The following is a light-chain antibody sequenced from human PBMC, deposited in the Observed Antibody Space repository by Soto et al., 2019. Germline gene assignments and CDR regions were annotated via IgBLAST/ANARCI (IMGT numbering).Light chain of an antibody. CDR1: QNIRSH. Sequence: DIQMTESPSAQSASVGDTVPITCRASQNIRSHLNWYQQTPGKAPELLIYSASRLQSGVPSRFGGSGSGTDFTLTISDPQPEDFATYYCQQSYTTPPITFGLGTRLEI. V-gene: IGKV1-39*01. CDR2: SAS. CDR3: QQSYTTPPIT. J-gene: IGKJ5*01.